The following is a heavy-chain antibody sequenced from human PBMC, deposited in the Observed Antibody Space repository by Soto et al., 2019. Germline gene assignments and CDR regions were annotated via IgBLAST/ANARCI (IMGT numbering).Heavy chain of an antibody. Sequence: EVQLLESGGGLVQPGGSLRLSCAASGFTFNNYAMTWVRQAPGKGPEWVSTVLQSGDGTFYADTVRGRIIISRDNTKDTLYLQMNSLRAEDTAVYQCVRDYYHISGSHYDIPLDSWGQGTLVTVSS. CDR2: VLQSGDGT. D-gene: IGHD3-10*01. CDR1: GFTFNNYA. J-gene: IGHJ4*02. CDR3: VRDYYHISGSHYDIPLDS. V-gene: IGHV3-23*01.